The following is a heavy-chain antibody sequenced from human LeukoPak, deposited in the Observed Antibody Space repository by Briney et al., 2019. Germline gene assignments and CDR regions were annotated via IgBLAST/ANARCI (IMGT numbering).Heavy chain of an antibody. CDR2: ISSSSSYI. Sequence: PGGSLRLSCAASGCTFSSYSMNWVRQAPGKGLEWVSSISSSSSYIYYADSVKGRFTISRDNAKNSLYLQMNSLRAEDTAVYYCARDSSGWFYYMDVWGKGTTVTVSS. D-gene: IGHD6-19*01. V-gene: IGHV3-21*01. CDR3: ARDSSGWFYYMDV. J-gene: IGHJ6*03. CDR1: GCTFSSYS.